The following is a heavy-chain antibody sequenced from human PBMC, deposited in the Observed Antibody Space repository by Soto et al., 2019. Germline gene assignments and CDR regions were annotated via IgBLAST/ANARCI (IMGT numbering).Heavy chain of an antibody. V-gene: IGHV4-39*01. Sequence: SETLSLTCTVSGGSISSSRCHWGWIRQPPGKGLEWIASIKYSGTTFYSPSLKSRVTLSVDTSKNQFALKLSSVTAAETAVYYCARGAYGDPTDYWGQGALVTVSS. CDR2: IKYSGTT. J-gene: IGHJ4*02. CDR1: GGSISSSRCH. D-gene: IGHD4-17*01. CDR3: ARGAYGDPTDY.